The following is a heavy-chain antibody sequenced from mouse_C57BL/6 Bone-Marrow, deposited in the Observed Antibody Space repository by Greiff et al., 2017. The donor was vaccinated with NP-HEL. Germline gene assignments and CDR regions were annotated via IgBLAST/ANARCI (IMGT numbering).Heavy chain of an antibody. CDR3: ARPLITRYFDV. Sequence: EVKVVESGGGLVKPGGSLKLSCAASGFTFSDYGMHWVRQAPEKGLEWVAYISSGSSTIYYADTVKGRFTISRDNAKNTLFLQMTSLRSEDTAMYYCARPLITRYFDVWGTGTTVTVSS. V-gene: IGHV5-17*01. J-gene: IGHJ1*03. CDR2: ISSGSSTI. CDR1: GFTFSDYG. D-gene: IGHD1-1*01.